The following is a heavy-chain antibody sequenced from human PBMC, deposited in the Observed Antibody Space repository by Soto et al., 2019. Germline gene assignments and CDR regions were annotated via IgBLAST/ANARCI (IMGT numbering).Heavy chain of an antibody. J-gene: IGHJ4*02. Sequence: ASVKVSCKASGGTFSSYTISWVRQAPGQGLEWMGRIIPVLGIANYAQKFQGRVTITADKSTSTAYMELSSLRSEDTAVYYCAEEGDRSGWSKSAYGGQGTLVTVSS. CDR3: AEEGDRSGWSKSAY. CDR1: GGTFSSYT. D-gene: IGHD6-19*01. V-gene: IGHV1-69*02. CDR2: IIPVLGIA.